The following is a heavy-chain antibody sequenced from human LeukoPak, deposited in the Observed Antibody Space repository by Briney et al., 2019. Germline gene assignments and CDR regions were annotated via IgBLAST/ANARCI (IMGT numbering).Heavy chain of an antibody. J-gene: IGHJ4*02. V-gene: IGHV1-69*02. Sequence: SVKVSCKASGGTFSSYTISWVRQAPGQGLEWMGRIIPILGIANYAQRFQGRATITADKSTSTAYMELSSLRSEDTAVYYCARSGYQWRFFDYWGQGTLVTVSS. CDR2: IIPILGIA. CDR1: GGTFSSYT. CDR3: ARSGYQWRFFDY. D-gene: IGHD3-3*01.